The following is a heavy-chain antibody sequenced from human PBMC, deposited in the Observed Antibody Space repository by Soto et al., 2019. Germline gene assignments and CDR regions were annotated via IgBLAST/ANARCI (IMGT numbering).Heavy chain of an antibody. CDR3: AKSTIFGVVTNFDY. J-gene: IGHJ4*02. Sequence: PGGSLRLSCAASGFNFSSYDMSWVRQAPGKGLEWVSAISGSGGSTYYAECVKGRFTISRDNSKNPLYMQMNSLRAEDTAVYYCAKSTIFGVVTNFDYGGQGTLVTVFS. V-gene: IGHV3-23*01. CDR1: GFNFSSYD. CDR2: ISGSGGST. D-gene: IGHD3-3*01.